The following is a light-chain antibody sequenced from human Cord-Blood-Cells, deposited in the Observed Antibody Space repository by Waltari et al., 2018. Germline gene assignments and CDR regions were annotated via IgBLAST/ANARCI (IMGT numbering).Light chain of an antibody. V-gene: IGLV2-14*01. CDR1: SSDVVGYNY. J-gene: IGLJ3*02. Sequence: QSALTQPASVSGSPGQSITISCTGTSSDVVGYNYVSWYQQHPGKAPKLMIYDVSNRPSGVSNRVSGSKSGNTASLTISGLQAEDEADYYCSSYTSRSTLVFGGGTKLTVL. CDR3: SSYTSRSTLV. CDR2: DVS.